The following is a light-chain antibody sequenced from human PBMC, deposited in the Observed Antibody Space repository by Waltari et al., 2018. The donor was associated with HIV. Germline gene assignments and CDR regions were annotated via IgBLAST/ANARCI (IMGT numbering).Light chain of an antibody. J-gene: IGKJ4*01. CDR1: QSVNND. Sequence: EIVLPQSPATLSVSPGERANLSCRASQSVNNDLAWYQQKPGQAPRLLIYAASTRATGIPARYSGSGSGTEFTLTISSLQSEDFAVYYCQQYRYWPPFTFGGGTKVDIK. CDR3: QQYRYWPPFT. CDR2: AAS. V-gene: IGKV3-15*01.